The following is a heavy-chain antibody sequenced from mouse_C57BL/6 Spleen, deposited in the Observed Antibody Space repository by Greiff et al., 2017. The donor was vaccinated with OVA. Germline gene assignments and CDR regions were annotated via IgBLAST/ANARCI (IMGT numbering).Heavy chain of an antibody. Sequence: VQLQQPGAELVKPGASVKLSCKASGYTFTSYWMHWVKQRPGRGLEWIGRIDPNSGGTKYNEKFKSKATLTVDKTSHTAYMQLSSLTSKDSAVYYCARRGSPYAMGYWGQGTSVTVSS. V-gene: IGHV1-72*01. CDR2: IDPNSGGT. J-gene: IGHJ4*01. CDR1: GYTFTSYW. CDR3: ARRGSPYAMGY.